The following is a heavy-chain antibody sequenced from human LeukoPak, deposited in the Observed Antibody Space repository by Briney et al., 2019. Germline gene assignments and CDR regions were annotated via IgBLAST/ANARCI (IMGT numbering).Heavy chain of an antibody. CDR1: GFTFSSSA. J-gene: IGHJ4*02. CDR3: ATDARPSY. V-gene: IGHV3-23*01. CDR2: ITNGGGST. Sequence: GGSLRLSCAASGFTFSSSAMSWVRQAPGKGLEWVSGITNGGGSTYYADSVKGRFTISRDNSKNTLYLQMNSLRADDTAVYFCATDARPSYWGQGTLVTVSS.